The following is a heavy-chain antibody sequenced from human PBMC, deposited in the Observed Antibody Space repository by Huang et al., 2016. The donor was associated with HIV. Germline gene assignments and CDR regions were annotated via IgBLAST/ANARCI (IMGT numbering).Heavy chain of an antibody. D-gene: IGHD3-10*01. J-gene: IGHJ3*01. CDR3: ARGGSHFAGWDGFPVHPLDL. Sequence: QTRLQESGPGLVKPSETLSLTCTVSGGSISSRTDYWAWIRQPPGKGLEWIGNFYSIGRNYYRRSRSSRITSSVDTAKNQFSLGVTSVTAADTAVYYCARGGSHFAGWDGFPVHPLDLWGRGTMVTVSS. V-gene: IGHV4-39*01. CDR1: GGSISSRTDY. CDR2: FYSIGRN.